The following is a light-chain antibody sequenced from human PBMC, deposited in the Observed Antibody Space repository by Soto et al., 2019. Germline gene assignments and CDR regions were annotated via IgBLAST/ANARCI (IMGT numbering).Light chain of an antibody. V-gene: IGKV1-12*02. J-gene: IGKJ1*01. CDR3: QQAHSLPWT. CDR2: SAS. CDR1: QGISDW. Sequence: DIQMTQSPSTVSASAGDRVTITCRASQGISDWVAWYQQKPGEAPKLLKYSASFLHSRVPSRFSGSGSGTEFSLTISSLQPEDFATYFWQQAHSLPWTFGQGTKVEVK.